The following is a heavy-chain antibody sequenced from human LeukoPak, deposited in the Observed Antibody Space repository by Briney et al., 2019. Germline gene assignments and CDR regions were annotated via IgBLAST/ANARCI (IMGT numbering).Heavy chain of an antibody. Sequence: GGSLRLSCAASGFTFSSYWMSWVRQAPGKGLEWVANIKQDGSEKYYVDSVKGRFTISRDNAKNSLYLQMNSLRAEDTAVYYCARGILAAAGLHFDYWGQGTLVTVSS. CDR3: ARGILAAAGLHFDY. D-gene: IGHD6-13*01. CDR2: IKQDGSEK. CDR1: GFTFSSYW. V-gene: IGHV3-7*04. J-gene: IGHJ4*02.